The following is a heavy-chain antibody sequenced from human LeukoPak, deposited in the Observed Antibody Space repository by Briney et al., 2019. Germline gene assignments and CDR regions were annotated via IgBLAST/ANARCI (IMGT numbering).Heavy chain of an antibody. CDR3: AKTRPSSQWLAPFDY. Sequence: PGGSLRLSCAASGFTFSSYGMHWVRQAPGKGLEWVAFIRSDGSYKYYADSVKGRFTISRDNAKNTLYLQMNSLRAEDTAVYYCAKTRPSSQWLAPFDYWGQGTLVTVSS. V-gene: IGHV3-30*02. CDR2: IRSDGSYK. D-gene: IGHD6-19*01. J-gene: IGHJ4*02. CDR1: GFTFSSYG.